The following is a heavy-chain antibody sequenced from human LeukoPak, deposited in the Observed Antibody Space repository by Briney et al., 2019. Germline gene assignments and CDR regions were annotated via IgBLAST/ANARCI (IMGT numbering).Heavy chain of an antibody. CDR2: IRYDGSNK. V-gene: IGHV3-30*02. Sequence: GGSVSLFCAASGLTFSNFGMHWVHQAPGKGLEWVAFIRYDGSNKYYAGSVKGRFTISRDNSKNTLYLQMNSLRGEDTAVYYCAKDGDTMSGTYYYDMDVWGKGTTVTIS. D-gene: IGHD1-26*01. CDR3: AKDGDTMSGTYYYDMDV. CDR1: GLTFSNFG. J-gene: IGHJ6*03.